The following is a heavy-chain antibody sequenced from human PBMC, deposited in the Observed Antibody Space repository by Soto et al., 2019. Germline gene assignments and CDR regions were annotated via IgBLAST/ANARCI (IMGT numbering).Heavy chain of an antibody. CDR1: GYSISSGYY. CDR2: MYHSGST. D-gene: IGHD2-2*01. Sequence: SETLSLTCAVSGYSISSGYYWDWIRQPPGKGLEWIGSMYHSGSTYYNPSLKSRVTISVDTSKNQFSLKLSSVTAADTAVYYCARDHFGYCSSTTCYSWNYWGQGILVTVSS. V-gene: IGHV4-38-2*02. J-gene: IGHJ4*02. CDR3: ARDHFGYCSSTTCYSWNY.